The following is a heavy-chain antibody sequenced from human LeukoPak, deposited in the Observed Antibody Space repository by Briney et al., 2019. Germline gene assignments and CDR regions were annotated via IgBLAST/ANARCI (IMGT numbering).Heavy chain of an antibody. Sequence: GGSLRLSCVGSGITFSGFELNWVRQAPGKGLDWVSYISDDGSTKTYGDFVEGRFTISRDNAKNTLSLQMNSLRLEDTGVYYCSRRFRDWGRGILVTVSS. CDR2: ISDDGSTK. CDR3: SRRFRD. CDR1: GITFSGFE. J-gene: IGHJ4*02. V-gene: IGHV3-48*03.